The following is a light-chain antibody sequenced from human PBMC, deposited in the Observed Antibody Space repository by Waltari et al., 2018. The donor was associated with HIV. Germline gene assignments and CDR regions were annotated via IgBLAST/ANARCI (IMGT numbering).Light chain of an antibody. CDR3: QQYDSYRRWT. J-gene: IGKJ1*01. Sequence: DIQLIQSPPTLSASVGDRVSMTCRASQHINSWLAWYQQTSGKAPRLLLYEATNLESGVPSRFSGTQSGTEFTLTISSLQPDDSATYYFQQYDSYRRWTFGQGTKVAIK. V-gene: IGKV1-5*03. CDR2: EAT. CDR1: QHINSW.